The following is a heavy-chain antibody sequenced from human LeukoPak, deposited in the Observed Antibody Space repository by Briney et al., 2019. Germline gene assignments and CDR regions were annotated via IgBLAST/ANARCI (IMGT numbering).Heavy chain of an antibody. J-gene: IGHJ6*02. D-gene: IGHD5-12*01. CDR3: AKDKRSGYSGYYSMDV. CDR1: GFTFSSYG. Sequence: GGSLRLSCAASGFTFSSYGMHWVRQAPGKGLEWVAVISYDGSNKYYADSVKGRFTISRDNSKNTLYLQMNSLRAEDTAVYYCAKDKRSGYSGYYSMDVWGQGTTVTVSS. V-gene: IGHV3-30*18. CDR2: ISYDGSNK.